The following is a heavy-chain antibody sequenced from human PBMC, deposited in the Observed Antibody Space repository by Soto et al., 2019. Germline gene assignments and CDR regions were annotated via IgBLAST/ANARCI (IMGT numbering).Heavy chain of an antibody. J-gene: IGHJ4*02. CDR1: GASITSYY. CDR3: ARAPRVAAAGDFDS. V-gene: IGHV4-59*01. CDR2: IYNSGST. Sequence: NPSETLSLTCTVSGASITSYYWSWIRQPPGKGLEWIGYIYNSGSTTYNPSLKSRVTISGDTSKNRFSLKLSSVTATDTAVYYCARAPRVAAAGDFDSWGQGTLVTVSS. D-gene: IGHD6-13*01.